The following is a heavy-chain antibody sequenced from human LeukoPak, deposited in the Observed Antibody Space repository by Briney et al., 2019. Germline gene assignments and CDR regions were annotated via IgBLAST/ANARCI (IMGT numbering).Heavy chain of an antibody. CDR1: GFTFSSYA. CDR3: AKDYRVTMGYYFDY. CDR2: ISGSGGGT. Sequence: PGGSLRLSCAASGFTFSSYAMSWVRQAPGKGLEWVSAISGSGGGTYYADSVKGRFTISRDNSKNTLYLQMNSLRAEDTAVYYCAKDYRVTMGYYFDYWGQGTLVTVSS. V-gene: IGHV3-23*01. D-gene: IGHD4-11*01. J-gene: IGHJ4*02.